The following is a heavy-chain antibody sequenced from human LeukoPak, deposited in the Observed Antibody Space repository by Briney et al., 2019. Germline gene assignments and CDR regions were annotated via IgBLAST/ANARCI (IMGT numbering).Heavy chain of an antibody. J-gene: IGHJ6*03. D-gene: IGHD3-3*01. V-gene: IGHV4-34*01. Sequence: PSETMSLTCAVYGGSFSGYYWGWIRQTPGKGLEWIGEVNHSGSTNYNPSLKSRVTISVDTSKNQFSLKLSPVTAADTAVYYCARVHWYYDFWSGYPGYMDVWGKGTTVTVSS. CDR3: ARVHWYYDFWSGYPGYMDV. CDR2: VNHSGST. CDR1: GGSFSGYY.